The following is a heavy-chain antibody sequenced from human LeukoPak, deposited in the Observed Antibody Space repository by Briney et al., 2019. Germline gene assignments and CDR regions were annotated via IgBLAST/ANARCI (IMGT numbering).Heavy chain of an antibody. V-gene: IGHV3-30*18. Sequence: GRSLRLSCAASGFTFSSYGMHWVRQAPGKGLEWVAVISYDGSNKSYADSVKGRFTISRDNSKNTLYLQMNSLRAEDTAVYYCAKDPSPQYCSGGSCYSERDYYYYGMDVWGQGTTVTVSS. CDR2: ISYDGSNK. J-gene: IGHJ6*02. CDR3: AKDPSPQYCSGGSCYSERDYYYYGMDV. CDR1: GFTFSSYG. D-gene: IGHD2-15*01.